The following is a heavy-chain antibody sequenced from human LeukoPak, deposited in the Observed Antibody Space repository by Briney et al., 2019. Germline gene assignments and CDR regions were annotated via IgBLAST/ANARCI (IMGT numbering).Heavy chain of an antibody. CDR3: ARHGYSDSYFDY. CDR1: GFTFSSYS. D-gene: IGHD1-26*01. CDR2: IRSSGNTI. V-gene: IGHV3-48*04. J-gene: IGHJ4*02. Sequence: GGSLRLSCVVSGFTFSSYSMNWVRQAPGKGLEWVSYIRSSGNTIYYADSVKGRFTISRDNAKNSLYLQMNSLRAEDTAVYYCARHGYSDSYFDYWGQGTLVTVSS.